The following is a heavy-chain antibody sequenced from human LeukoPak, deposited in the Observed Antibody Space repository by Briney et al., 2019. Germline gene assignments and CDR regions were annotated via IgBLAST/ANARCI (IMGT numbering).Heavy chain of an antibody. D-gene: IGHD4-17*01. CDR2: ISPSGGST. CDR3: ARDEGLRHWYFDL. J-gene: IGHJ2*01. V-gene: IGHV1-46*01. CDR1: GYTFTSYY. Sequence: ASVKVSCKASGYTFTSYYMHWVRQAPGQGLEWMGIISPSGGSTSYAQKFQGRVTMTRDTSTSTVYMELSSLRSEDTAMYYCARDEGLRHWYFDLWGRGTLVTVSS.